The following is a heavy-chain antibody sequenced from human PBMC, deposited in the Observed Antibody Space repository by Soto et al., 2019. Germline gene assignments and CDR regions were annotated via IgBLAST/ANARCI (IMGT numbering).Heavy chain of an antibody. D-gene: IGHD3-22*01. CDR2: ISGSGGST. V-gene: IGHV3-23*01. CDR3: RRSGVSPTHYYDSGRIDY. CDR1: GFTFSSYA. Sequence: GGSLRLSCAASGFTFSSYAMSWVRQAPGKGLEWVSAISGSGGSTYYADSVKGRFTISRDNSKNTLYLQMNSLRAEDTAVYYCRRSGVSPTHYYDSGRIDYWGQGTLVTVSS. J-gene: IGHJ4*02.